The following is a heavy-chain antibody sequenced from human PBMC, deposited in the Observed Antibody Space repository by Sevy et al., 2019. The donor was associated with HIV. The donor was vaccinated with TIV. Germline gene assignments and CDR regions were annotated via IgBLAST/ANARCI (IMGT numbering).Heavy chain of an antibody. CDR3: ATDLLGRYQLPDY. V-gene: IGHV1-24*01. Sequence: ASVKVSCKVSGYTLTELSMHWVRQAPGKGLEWMGGFDPEDGETIYAQKFQHRVTMTEDTSTDTAYMELSSLRSGDTAVYYCATDLLGRYQLPDYWGQGTLVTVSS. D-gene: IGHD2-2*01. CDR2: FDPEDGET. J-gene: IGHJ4*02. CDR1: GYTLTELS.